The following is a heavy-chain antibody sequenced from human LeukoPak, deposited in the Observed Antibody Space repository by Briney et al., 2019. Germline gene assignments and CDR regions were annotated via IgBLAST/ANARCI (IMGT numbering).Heavy chain of an antibody. V-gene: IGHV3-48*04. CDR3: VRALTDYDRNFDY. J-gene: IGHJ4*02. CDR2: ISSSGSII. Sequence: GGSLRLSCAASGFTFSSYGMHWVRQAPGKGLEWVSCISSSGSIIYYTDSVKGRFTISRDNAKNSLYLQMYNLIADDTAVYYCVRALTDYDRNFDYWGQGTLVTVSS. D-gene: IGHD4-17*01. CDR1: GFTFSSYG.